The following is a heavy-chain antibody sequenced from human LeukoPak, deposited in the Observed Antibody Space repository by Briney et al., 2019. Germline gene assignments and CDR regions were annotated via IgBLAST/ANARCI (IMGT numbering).Heavy chain of an antibody. Sequence: PGRSVRLSCAASGFTFSNYGMHWVRQAPGKGLEWVALISYDGKNYNYAPSVKGSFTISRDNSKNTLYLQMNSLRPEDTAVYYCAKVVSTGYDNYFDYWGQGTLVTVSS. J-gene: IGHJ4*02. CDR3: AKVVSTGYDNYFDY. CDR1: GFTFSNYG. V-gene: IGHV3-30*18. D-gene: IGHD5-12*01. CDR2: ISYDGKNY.